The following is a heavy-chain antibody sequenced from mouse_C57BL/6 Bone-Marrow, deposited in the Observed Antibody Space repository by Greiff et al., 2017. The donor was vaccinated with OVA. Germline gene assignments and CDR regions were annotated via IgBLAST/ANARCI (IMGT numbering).Heavy chain of an antibody. D-gene: IGHD2-3*01. V-gene: IGHV14-3*01. J-gene: IGHJ4*01. CDR3: ARGWLLRGVDD. Sequence: EVKLVESVAELVRPGASVKLSCTASGFNIKNTYMHWVKQRPEQGLEWIGRIDPANGNTKYAPKFQGKATITADTSSNTAYLQLSSLTPEDAAIYCCARGWLLRGVDDWGQGTSVTVSS. CDR1: GFNIKNTY. CDR2: IDPANGNT.